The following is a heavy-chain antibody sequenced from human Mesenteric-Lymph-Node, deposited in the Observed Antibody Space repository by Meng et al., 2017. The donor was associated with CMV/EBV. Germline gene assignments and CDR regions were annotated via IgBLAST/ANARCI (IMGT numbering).Heavy chain of an antibody. V-gene: IGHV4-34*01. CDR1: GGSFSGYY. D-gene: IGHD2-21*01. CDR3: ARGLGVEIRWEDAFRI. J-gene: IGHJ3*02. Sequence: SETLSLTCAVYGGSFSGYYWSWIRQPPGKGLEWIGEINHSESTNYNPSLKSRVTISTGTSKNQFSLKLSSVTAADTAVYYCARGLGVEIRWEDAFRIWGQGTMVTVSS. CDR2: INHSEST.